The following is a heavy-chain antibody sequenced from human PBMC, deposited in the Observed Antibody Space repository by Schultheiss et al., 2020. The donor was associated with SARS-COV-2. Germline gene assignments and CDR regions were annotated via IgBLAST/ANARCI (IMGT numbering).Heavy chain of an antibody. J-gene: IGHJ4*02. Sequence: GESLKISCKGFGYSFTNYWIGWVRQMPGKGLEWMGLIYPSDSETRYSPSFEGQVTISADKSINTAYLQWSSLKASDTGIYYCARHNGGWLQWAGLFDNWGQGTLVTVSS. CDR1: GYSFTNYW. D-gene: IGHD5-24*01. CDR2: IYPSDSET. CDR3: ARHNGGWLQWAGLFDN. V-gene: IGHV5-51*01.